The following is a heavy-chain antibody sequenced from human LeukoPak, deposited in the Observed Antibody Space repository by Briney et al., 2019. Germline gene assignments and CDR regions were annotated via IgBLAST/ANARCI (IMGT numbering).Heavy chain of an antibody. CDR3: ARGGGRYYSPDGY. CDR2: IYYSGST. D-gene: IGHD1-26*01. CDR1: GGSISPYY. J-gene: IGHJ4*02. Sequence: SETLSLTCTVSGGSISPYYWSWIRQPPAKGLEYIGYIYYSGSTNCNPSLKSRVTISVDTYKNQFSLKLSSVTAADAAVYYCARGGGRYYSPDGYWGQGTLVTVSS. V-gene: IGHV4-59*01.